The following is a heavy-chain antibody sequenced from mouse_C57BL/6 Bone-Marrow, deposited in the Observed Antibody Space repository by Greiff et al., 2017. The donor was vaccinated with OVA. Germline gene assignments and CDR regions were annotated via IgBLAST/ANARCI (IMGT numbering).Heavy chain of an antibody. CDR3: ARYRYYGSSSWFAY. J-gene: IGHJ3*01. CDR2: IYPGSGST. CDR1: GYTFTSYW. D-gene: IGHD1-1*01. V-gene: IGHV1-55*01. Sequence: QVQLQQPGAELVKPGASVKMSCKASGYTFTSYWITWVKQRPGQGLEWIGDIYPGSGSTNYNEKFKSKATLTVDTSSSTAYMQLSSLTSEDSAVDYCARYRYYGSSSWFAYWGKGTLVTVST.